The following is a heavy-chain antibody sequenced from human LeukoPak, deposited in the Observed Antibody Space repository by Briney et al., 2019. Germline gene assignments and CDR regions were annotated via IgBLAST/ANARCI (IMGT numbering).Heavy chain of an antibody. D-gene: IGHD6-13*01. V-gene: IGHV3-23*01. Sequence: PGGSLRLSCAASGFTFSSYAMSWVRQAPGKGLEWVSAISGSGGSTYYADSVKGRFTISRDNPKNTLYLQMNSLRAEDAAVYYCAKDLGIQQLVFPFDYWGQGTLVTVSS. CDR2: ISGSGGST. CDR1: GFTFSSYA. J-gene: IGHJ4*02. CDR3: AKDLGIQQLVFPFDY.